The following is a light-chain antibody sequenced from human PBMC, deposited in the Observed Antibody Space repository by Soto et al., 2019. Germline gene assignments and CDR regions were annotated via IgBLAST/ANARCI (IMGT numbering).Light chain of an antibody. Sequence: DIQMTQSPSSLSASVGDRVTIACRASQSISSYLNWYQQKPGKAPKLLIYAASSLQSGVPSRFSGSGSGTEFTLTISSLQPEDIATYYCQQSYSTPPVTFGPGTKVDIK. CDR3: QQSYSTPPVT. V-gene: IGKV1-39*01. CDR2: AAS. J-gene: IGKJ3*01. CDR1: QSISSY.